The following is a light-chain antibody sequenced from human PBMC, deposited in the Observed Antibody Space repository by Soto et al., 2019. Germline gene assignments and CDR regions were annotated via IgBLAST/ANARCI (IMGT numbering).Light chain of an antibody. CDR1: SSNIGDRD. Sequence: QSVLTQPPSASGTPGQRVSISCSGGSSNIGDRDVDWYQQVPGTAPKLLIYGLNQRPSGVPDRFSASKSGASVSLAISGLQFADEAVYYCSTWDDSLNGWVFGGGTKLTVL. J-gene: IGLJ3*02. V-gene: IGLV1-44*01. CDR2: GLN. CDR3: STWDDSLNGWV.